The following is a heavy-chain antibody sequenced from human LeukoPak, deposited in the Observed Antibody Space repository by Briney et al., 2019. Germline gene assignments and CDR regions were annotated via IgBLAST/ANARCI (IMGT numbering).Heavy chain of an antibody. CDR3: ASRSCSGGGCSSDY. Sequence: GGPLRLSCAASGFTVSSNYMSWVRQAPGKGLEWVSVIYSGGNTYYADSVKGRFTISRDNSKNTLYLQMNSLRAEDTAVYYCASRSCSGGGCSSDYWGQGTLVTVSS. CDR1: GFTVSSNY. D-gene: IGHD2-15*01. CDR2: IYSGGNT. J-gene: IGHJ4*02. V-gene: IGHV3-53*01.